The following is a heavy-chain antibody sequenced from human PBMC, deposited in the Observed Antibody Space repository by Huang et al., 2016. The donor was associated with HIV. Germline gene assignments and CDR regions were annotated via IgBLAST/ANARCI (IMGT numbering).Heavy chain of an antibody. V-gene: IGHV3-74*01. J-gene: IGHJ6*03. CDR1: GFTFRNHW. CDR2: MKSDGSDQ. D-gene: IGHD6-13*01. CDR3: AKNPSITAVDSDYYYYYMDV. Sequence: EVQLVESGGGLVQPGGSLRLSCAASGFTFRNHWMHWVRQAPGKGWEWVSVMKSDGSDQRQAESGKGRLTISRDNAQNTVHLHMNSLRAEDTAMYFCAKNPSITAVDSDYYYYYMDVWGKGTTVTVS.